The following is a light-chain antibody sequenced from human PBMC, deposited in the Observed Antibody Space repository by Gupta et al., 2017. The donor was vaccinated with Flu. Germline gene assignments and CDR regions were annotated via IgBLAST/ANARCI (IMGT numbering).Light chain of an antibody. CDR2: SIT. V-gene: IGLV8-61*01. CDR1: SGSISSNSY. Sequence: QTVVTQEPSLSVSPGGTVTLTCGLSSGSISSNSYSSWFQQPPGQTPRTPIYSITKRSSGVPARFSGSIRGNTAALTITGAQADEESDYYCTLVVGSGIWVFGGGTKLTVL. CDR3: TLVVGSGIWV. J-gene: IGLJ3*02.